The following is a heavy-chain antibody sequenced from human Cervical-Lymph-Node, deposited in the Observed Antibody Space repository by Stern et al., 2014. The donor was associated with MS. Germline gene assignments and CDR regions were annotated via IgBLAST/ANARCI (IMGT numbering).Heavy chain of an antibody. CDR3: ARTNVPHSPGFTFSYYYYAMDV. CDR2: TDLDDDK. D-gene: IGHD2-21*01. Sequence: QITLKESGPALVKPTQTLTLTCTFSGFSLISSGMSVSWIRQPPGKALEWLARTDLDDDKFYSTSLRTRLTIAKDTSKNQVVLTMTNVDPVDTATYYCARTNVPHSPGFTFSYYYYAMDVWGQGTTVTVSS. CDR1: GFSLISSGMS. V-gene: IGHV2-70*04. J-gene: IGHJ6*02.